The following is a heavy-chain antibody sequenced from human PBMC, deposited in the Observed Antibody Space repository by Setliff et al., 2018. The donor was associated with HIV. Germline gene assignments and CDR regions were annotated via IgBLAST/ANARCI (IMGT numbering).Heavy chain of an antibody. CDR1: GGSISSNY. V-gene: IGHV4-4*09. D-gene: IGHD3-10*01. CDR2: IYTTGST. CDR3: ARWVGELFYYFDY. Sequence: SSETLSLTCTVFGGSISSNYWSWVRQPPGKGLEWIGYIYTTGSTNYNPSLKSRVTMSVDTSKNQFSLKLRSMTAADTAVYYCARWVGELFYYFDYWGQGTPVTVSS. J-gene: IGHJ4*02.